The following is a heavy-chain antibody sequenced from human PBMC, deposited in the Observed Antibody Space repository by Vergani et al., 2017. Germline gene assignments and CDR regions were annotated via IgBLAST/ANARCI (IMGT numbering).Heavy chain of an antibody. V-gene: IGHV1-2*02. CDR2: INPNSGGT. Sequence: QVQLVQSGAEVKKPGASVKVSCKASGYTFTDYFMHWVRQAPGQGLEWMGWINPNSGGTNYAQKFQGRVTMTRDTSISTAYTELSNLRSDDTAVYYCAXVGTSSNRDYFDYWGQGTLVTVSS. CDR1: GYTFTDYF. J-gene: IGHJ4*02. D-gene: IGHD2-2*01. CDR3: AXVGTSSNRDYFDY.